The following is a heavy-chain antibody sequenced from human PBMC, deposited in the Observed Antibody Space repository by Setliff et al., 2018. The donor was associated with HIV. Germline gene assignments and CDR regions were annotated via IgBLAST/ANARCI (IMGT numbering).Heavy chain of an antibody. D-gene: IGHD2-15*01. V-gene: IGHV1-8*01. CDR3: ASGYCSGGSCYSMRYYGMDV. J-gene: IGHJ6*02. CDR1: GYTFTSYD. Sequence: ASVKVSCKASGYTFTSYDINWVRQATGQGLEWMGWMNPNSGNTGYAQKFQGRVTMTRNTSISTAYMELSSLRSEDTAVYYCASGYCSGGSCYSMRYYGMDVWGQGTTVTVSS. CDR2: MNPNSGNT.